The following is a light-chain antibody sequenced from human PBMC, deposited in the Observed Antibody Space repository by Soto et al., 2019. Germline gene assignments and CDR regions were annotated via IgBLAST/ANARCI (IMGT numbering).Light chain of an antibody. Sequence: QAVLTQPPSVSGAPGQRVTIPCTGSNSNIGSFYDVHWYQQLPGTVPKLLIYGDNNRPSGVPDRFSGSKSGTSASLAITGLQAEDEADYYCQSYDNSLSHVVFGGGTQLTVL. CDR1: NSNIGSFYD. V-gene: IGLV1-40*01. CDR2: GDN. CDR3: QSYDNSLSHVV. J-gene: IGLJ2*01.